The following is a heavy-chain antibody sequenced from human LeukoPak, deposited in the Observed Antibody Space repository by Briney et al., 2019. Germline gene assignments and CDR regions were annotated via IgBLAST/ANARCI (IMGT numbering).Heavy chain of an antibody. V-gene: IGHV4-34*01. CDR2: INHSGST. CDR1: GGSFSGYY. Sequence: KPSETLSLTCAVYGGSFSGYYWSWIRQPPGKGLEWLGEINHSGSTNYNPSLKSRVTISVDTSKNQFSLKLSSVTAADTAVYYCARGQDIVVVPAASTLYYFDYWGQGTLVTVSS. CDR3: ARGQDIVVVPAASTLYYFDY. D-gene: IGHD2-2*01. J-gene: IGHJ4*02.